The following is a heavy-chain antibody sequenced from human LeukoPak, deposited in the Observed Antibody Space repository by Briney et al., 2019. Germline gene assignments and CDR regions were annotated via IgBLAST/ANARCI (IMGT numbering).Heavy chain of an antibody. CDR1: GGSFSGYY. Sequence: SETLSLTCAVYGGSFSGYYWSWIRQPPGKGLEWIGEINHNGSTNYNPSLKSRVTISVDTSKNQFSLKLSSVTAADTAVYYCARNLYYYDSSGYSGGSWALGVWGKGTTVTVSS. CDR2: INHNGST. V-gene: IGHV4-34*01. D-gene: IGHD3-22*01. J-gene: IGHJ6*04. CDR3: ARNLYYYDSSGYSGGSWALGV.